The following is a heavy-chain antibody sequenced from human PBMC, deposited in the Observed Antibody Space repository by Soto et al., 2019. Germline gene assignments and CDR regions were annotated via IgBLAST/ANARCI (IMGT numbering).Heavy chain of an antibody. V-gene: IGHV1-3*01. CDR2: INAGNGNT. CDR1: GYTFTSYA. CDR3: ARDSALVRFYFDY. Sequence: GASVKVSCKASGYTFTSYAMHWVRQAPGQRLEWMGWINAGNGNTKYSQKFQGRVTITRDTSASTAYMELSSLRSEDTAVYYCARDSALVRFYFDYWGQGTLVTVSS. D-gene: IGHD6-13*01. J-gene: IGHJ4*02.